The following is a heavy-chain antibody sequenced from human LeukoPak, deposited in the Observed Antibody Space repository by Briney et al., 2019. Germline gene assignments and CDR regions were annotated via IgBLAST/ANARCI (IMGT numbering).Heavy chain of an antibody. CDR1: GFTFGTYW. J-gene: IGHJ6*02. CDR3: ARGGGLDV. D-gene: IGHD3-16*01. Sequence: GGSLRLSCVASGFTFGTYWMTWVRQAPGVGLEWVANIKEDGSEKYYVDSVKGRFTISRDNAKNSLFLQMSNLRAEDTAVYFCARGGGLDVWGQGATVTVSS. CDR2: IKEDGSEK. V-gene: IGHV3-7*03.